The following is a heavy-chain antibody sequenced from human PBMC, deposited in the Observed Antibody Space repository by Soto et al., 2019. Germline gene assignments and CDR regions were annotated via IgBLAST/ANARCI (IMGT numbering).Heavy chain of an antibody. J-gene: IGHJ4*02. Sequence: EVQLVESGGGLVQPGGSLRLSCAAPGFTFSSYWMSWVRQAPGKGLEWVANIKQDGSEKYYVDSVKGRFTISRDNAKNSLYLQMSSLRAEDTAVYYCARVFVGTLCDWGQGTLVTVSS. CDR2: IKQDGSEK. D-gene: IGHD2-2*01. V-gene: IGHV3-7*03. CDR1: GFTFSSYW. CDR3: ARVFVGTLCD.